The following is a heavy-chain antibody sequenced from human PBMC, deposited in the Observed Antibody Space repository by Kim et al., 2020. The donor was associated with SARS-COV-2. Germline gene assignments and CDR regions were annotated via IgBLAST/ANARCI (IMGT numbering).Heavy chain of an antibody. J-gene: IGHJ4*01. Sequence: GGSLRLSCAASGFTFSGSTIHWVRLTSGKGLEWVGRIRTKANSYATTYAASVIGKFTISRDDSKNTAYLQMNSLKTEDTAVYYCTRFTGYSSGWYYFDY. CDR1: GFTFSGST. V-gene: IGHV3-73*01. D-gene: IGHD6-19*01. CDR2: IRTKANSYAT. CDR3: TRFTGYSSGWYYFDY.